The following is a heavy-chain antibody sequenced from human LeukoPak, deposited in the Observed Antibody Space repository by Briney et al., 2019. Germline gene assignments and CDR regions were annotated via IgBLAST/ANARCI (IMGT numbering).Heavy chain of an antibody. V-gene: IGHV1-8*01. D-gene: IGHD2-2*01. Sequence: ASVKVSCKASGYTFTSYDINWVRQATGQGLEWMGWMNPNSGNTGYAQKFQGRVTMTRNTSISTAYMELSGLRSEDTAVYYCARAPPARRYCSSTSCYPNRFDPWGQGTLVTVSS. CDR2: MNPNSGNT. J-gene: IGHJ5*02. CDR3: ARAPPARRYCSSTSCYPNRFDP. CDR1: GYTFTSYD.